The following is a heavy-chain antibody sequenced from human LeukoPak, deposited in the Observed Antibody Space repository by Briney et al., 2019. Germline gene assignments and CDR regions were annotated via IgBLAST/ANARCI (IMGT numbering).Heavy chain of an antibody. CDR2: ISYDGSNK. D-gene: IGHD6-19*01. CDR3: AKPRIAVAGTYYYGMDV. CDR1: GFTFSSYA. V-gene: IGHV3-30*18. Sequence: PGGSLRLSCAASGFTFSSYAMHWVRQAPGKGLEWVAVISYDGSNKYYADSVKGRFTISRDNSKNTLYLQMNSLRAEDTAVYYCAKPRIAVAGTYYYGMDVWGQGTTVTVSS. J-gene: IGHJ6*02.